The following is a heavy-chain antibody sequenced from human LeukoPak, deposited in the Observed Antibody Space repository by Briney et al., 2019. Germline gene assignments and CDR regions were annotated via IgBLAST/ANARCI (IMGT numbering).Heavy chain of an antibody. CDR2: IWYDGSNK. D-gene: IGHD2-15*01. J-gene: IGHJ3*02. CDR1: GFTFSSYG. CDR3: ARGYSRAAFDI. V-gene: IGHV3-33*01. Sequence: GGSLRLSCAASGFTFSSYGMHWVRQAPGKGLEWVAVIWYDGSNKYYADSVKGRFTVSRDNGKNSLLLQMNSLRAEDTALYYCARGYSRAAFDIWGQGTVVAVSS.